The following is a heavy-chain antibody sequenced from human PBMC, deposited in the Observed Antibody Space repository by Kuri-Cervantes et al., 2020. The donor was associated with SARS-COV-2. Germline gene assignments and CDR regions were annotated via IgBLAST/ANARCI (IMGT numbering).Heavy chain of an antibody. V-gene: IGHV1-46*01. CDR2: INPSGGST. CDR3: AREGAQSGSSDY. CDR1: GYFLAESS. J-gene: IGHJ4*02. Sequence: ASVKVSCKVSGYFLAESSIHWVRQAPGQGLEWMGIINPSGGSTSYAQKFQGRVTMTRDTSTSTVYMELSSLRSEDTAVYYCAREGAQSGSSDYWGQGTLVTVSS. D-gene: IGHD3-10*01.